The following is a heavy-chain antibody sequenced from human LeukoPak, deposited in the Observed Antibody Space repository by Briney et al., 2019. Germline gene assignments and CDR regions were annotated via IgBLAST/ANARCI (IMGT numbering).Heavy chain of an antibody. CDR3: ARTTPSHYYYYGMDV. J-gene: IGHJ6*02. CDR2: ISYDGSNK. Sequence: GGSLRLSCAASGFTFSSYAMHWVRQAPGKGLEWVAVISYDGSNKYYADSVKGRFTISRDNSKNTLYLQMNSLRAEDTAVYYCARTTPSHYYYYGMDVWGQGTTVTVSS. CDR1: GFTFSSYA. D-gene: IGHD1-26*01. V-gene: IGHV3-30*04.